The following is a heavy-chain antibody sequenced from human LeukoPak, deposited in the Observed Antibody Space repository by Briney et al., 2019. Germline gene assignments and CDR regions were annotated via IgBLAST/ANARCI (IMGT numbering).Heavy chain of an antibody. V-gene: IGHV3-48*03. D-gene: IGHD1-26*01. CDR2: ISASGSGSNI. CDR1: EFTFSSYE. CDR3: ARSQVGNAFDI. J-gene: IGHJ3*02. Sequence: PGGSLRLSCVGSEFTFSSYEMNWVRQAPGKGLEWLSYISASGSGSNILYADSVKGRFTISRDNAKNSLYLQVNSLRDEDTAVYYCARSQVGNAFDIWGQGTMVTVSS.